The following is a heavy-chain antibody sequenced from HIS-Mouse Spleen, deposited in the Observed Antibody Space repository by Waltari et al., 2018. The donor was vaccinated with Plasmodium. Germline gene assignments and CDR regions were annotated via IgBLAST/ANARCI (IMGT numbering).Heavy chain of an antibody. CDR2: ISSSSSYI. Sequence: EVQLVESGGGLVKPGGSLRLSCAASGFTFSSYRMNWVRQAPGKGLEWVSSISSSSSYIYYADSGKGRFTISRDNAKNSLYLQMNSLRAEDTAVYYCARDTRLEVRSYWYFDLWGRGTLVTVSS. D-gene: IGHD3-3*01. CDR3: ARDTRLEVRSYWYFDL. CDR1: GFTFSSYR. V-gene: IGHV3-21*01. J-gene: IGHJ2*01.